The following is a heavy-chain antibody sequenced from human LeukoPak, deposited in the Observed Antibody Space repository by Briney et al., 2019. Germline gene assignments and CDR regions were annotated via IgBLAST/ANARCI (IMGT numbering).Heavy chain of an antibody. CDR1: GFTFSSYS. V-gene: IGHV3-21*01. J-gene: IGHJ4*02. CDR2: ISSSSYI. Sequence: GGSLRLSCAASGFTFSSYSMNWVRQAPGKGLEWVSSISSSSYIYYADSVKGRFTISRDNSKNTLDLQMNSLRADDTAVYYCARDPNYYDSSNYFDSWGQGTLVTVSS. D-gene: IGHD3-22*01. CDR3: ARDPNYYDSSNYFDS.